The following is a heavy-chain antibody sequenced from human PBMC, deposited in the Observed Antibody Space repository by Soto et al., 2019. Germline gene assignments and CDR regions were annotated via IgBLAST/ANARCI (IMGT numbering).Heavy chain of an antibody. CDR2: IYYSGST. CDR1: GGSISSGGYY. J-gene: IGHJ6*02. D-gene: IGHD2-2*01. CDR3: ARYCSSTSCSYYYGMDV. V-gene: IGHV4-31*03. Sequence: QVQLQESGPGLVKPSQTLSLTCTVSGGSISSGGYYWSWIRQHPGKGLEWIGYIYYSGSTYYNPSLKRRVTISVDTSKNQFSLKLSSVTAADTAVYYCARYCSSTSCSYYYGMDVWGQGTTVTVSS.